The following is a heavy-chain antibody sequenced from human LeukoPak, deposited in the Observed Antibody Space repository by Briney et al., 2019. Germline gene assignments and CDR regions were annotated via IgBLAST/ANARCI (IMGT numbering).Heavy chain of an antibody. Sequence: GGSLRLSCAASGFTFSSYAMSWVRQAPGKGLEWVSAIVGGGDSTYYADSVRGRFTISRDNSKNTLYLQMNSLRAEDTAVYYCAKEGMGYGDYGKIDYWGQGTLVTVSS. CDR3: AKEGMGYGDYGKIDY. CDR1: GFTFSSYA. D-gene: IGHD4-17*01. V-gene: IGHV3-23*01. CDR2: IVGGGDST. J-gene: IGHJ4*02.